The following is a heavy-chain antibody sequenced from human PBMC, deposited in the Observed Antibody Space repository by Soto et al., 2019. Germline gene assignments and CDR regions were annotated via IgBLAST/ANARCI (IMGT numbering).Heavy chain of an antibody. V-gene: IGHV3-33*01. Sequence: QVQLVESGGGVVQPGRSLRLSCAASGFTFSSYGMHWVHQAPGKGLEWVAVIWYDGSNKYYADSVKGRFTISRDNSKNTLYLQMNSLRAEDTAVYYCARLRRYFDWSLNPYGMDVWGQGPTVTVSS. CDR1: GFTFSSYG. CDR2: IWYDGSNK. J-gene: IGHJ6*02. CDR3: ARLRRYFDWSLNPYGMDV. D-gene: IGHD3-9*01.